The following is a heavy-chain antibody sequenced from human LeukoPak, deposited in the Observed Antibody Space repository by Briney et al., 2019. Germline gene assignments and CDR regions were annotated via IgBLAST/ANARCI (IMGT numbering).Heavy chain of an antibody. D-gene: IGHD3-10*01. Sequence: GESLKISCKGSGYSFTSHWIGWGRQMPGKGLEWMGIVNPDNSDTIYSPSFQGQVTISADESITTAYLQWSSLKASDTAMYYCARLRWPRGGRSSFDYWGQGALVTVSS. CDR3: ARLRWPRGGRSSFDY. CDR1: GYSFTSHW. V-gene: IGHV5-51*01. J-gene: IGHJ4*02. CDR2: VNPDNSDT.